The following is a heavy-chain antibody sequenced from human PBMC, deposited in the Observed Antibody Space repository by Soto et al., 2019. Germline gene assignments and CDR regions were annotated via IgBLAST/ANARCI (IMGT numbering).Heavy chain of an antibody. J-gene: IGHJ5*02. CDR1: GFIFENFG. D-gene: IGHD1-26*01. V-gene: IGHV3-23*01. CDR3: AKNQGVELVPLATVDWFDP. CDR2: ISGSGFKK. Sequence: GGSLRLSCAASGFIFENFGMSWVRQAPGKGLEWISSISGSGFKKYYADSVKGRFTISRDNSKSTVYLELNNLSAEDTAVYHCAKNQGVELVPLATVDWFDPWGQGSVVT.